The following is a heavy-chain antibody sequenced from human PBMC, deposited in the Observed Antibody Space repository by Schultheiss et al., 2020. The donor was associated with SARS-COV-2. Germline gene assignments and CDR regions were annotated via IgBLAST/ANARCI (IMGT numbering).Heavy chain of an antibody. J-gene: IGHJ4*02. CDR3: ARDLGYCSGGSCYSEGFDY. Sequence: SETLSLTCTVSGGSISSYYWSWIRQPPGKGLEWIGYIYYSGSTNYNPSLKSRVTISVDTSKNQFSLKLSSVTPEDTAVYYCARDLGYCSGGSCYSEGFDYWGQGTLVTVSS. D-gene: IGHD2-15*01. CDR1: GGSISSYY. CDR2: IYYSGST. V-gene: IGHV4-59*12.